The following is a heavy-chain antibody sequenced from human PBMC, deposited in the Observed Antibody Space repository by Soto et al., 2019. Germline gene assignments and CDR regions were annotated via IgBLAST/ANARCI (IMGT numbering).Heavy chain of an antibody. V-gene: IGHV3-23*01. CDR3: AKDHFGVVPGSMDV. D-gene: IGHD3-3*01. J-gene: IGHJ6*02. Sequence: GGSLRLACAASGFTFSSYAMSWVRQAPGKGLEWVSAISGSGVSTYYADSVKGRFTISRDNSKNTLYLQMNSLRAEDTAVYYCAKDHFGVVPGSMDVWGQGTTVTVSS. CDR2: ISGSGVST. CDR1: GFTFSSYA.